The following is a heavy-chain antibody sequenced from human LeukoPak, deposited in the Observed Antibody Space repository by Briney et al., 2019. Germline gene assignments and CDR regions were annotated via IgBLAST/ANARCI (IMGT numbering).Heavy chain of an antibody. V-gene: IGHV4-39*07. J-gene: IGHJ5*02. D-gene: IGHD6-6*01. CDR2: IYYSGNT. CDR3: ARVGWGNAAAHPNWLDP. Sequence: SETLSLTCTVSGGSISATTYYWGWIRQPPGTGLEWTANIYYSGNTAYNPSLKSRVTISIDTSKNQFSLRLNSVTAADTAVYYCARVGWGNAAAHPNWLDPWGQGILVTVSS. CDR1: GGSISATTYY.